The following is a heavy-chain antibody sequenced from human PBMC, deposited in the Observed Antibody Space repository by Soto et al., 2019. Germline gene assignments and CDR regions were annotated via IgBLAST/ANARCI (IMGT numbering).Heavy chain of an antibody. Sequence: PSETLSLSCTVSGGSISRGGYYWTWIRQHPGKGLEWIGYIYYSGSTYYNPSLKSRLTISLDTSKNQFSLKLSSVTAADTAVYYCARVSGSYHYGMAVWGQGITVTVSS. V-gene: IGHV4-31*03. J-gene: IGHJ6*02. CDR1: GGSISRGGYY. CDR3: ARVSGSYHYGMAV. D-gene: IGHD1-26*01. CDR2: IYYSGST.